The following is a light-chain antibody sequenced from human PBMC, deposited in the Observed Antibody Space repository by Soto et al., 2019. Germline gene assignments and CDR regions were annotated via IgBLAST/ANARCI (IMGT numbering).Light chain of an antibody. V-gene: IGLV2-14*01. CDR3: TSYPPPGALV. CDR2: EVR. Sequence: QSVLTQPASVSGSPGQSITVSCTGTNTDVGGYNYVSWYQHRPGNAPRLMIYEVRNRLSGVSNRFSGSKSGNTASLTISGLQSEDEADYYCTSYPPPGALVFGSGTKVTVL. CDR1: NTDVGGYNY. J-gene: IGLJ6*01.